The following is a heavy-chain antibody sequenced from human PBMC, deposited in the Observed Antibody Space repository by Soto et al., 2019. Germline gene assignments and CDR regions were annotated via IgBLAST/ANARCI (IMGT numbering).Heavy chain of an antibody. V-gene: IGHV4-61*01. CDR3: ARDQYDFRSGSYYYAMEV. J-gene: IGHJ6*02. Sequence: QVQLQESGPGLVKPSEPRSLTCTVSGGSFVIECHYWSWIRQTPGKGLEGIGYIYYTGSTNYNPSLKGRVTMSVDTSRDQVSLRLRSVTRADTAVYYCARDQYDFRSGSYYYAMEVWGQGTKVTVSS. CDR1: GGSFVIECHY. CDR2: IYYTGST. D-gene: IGHD3-3*01.